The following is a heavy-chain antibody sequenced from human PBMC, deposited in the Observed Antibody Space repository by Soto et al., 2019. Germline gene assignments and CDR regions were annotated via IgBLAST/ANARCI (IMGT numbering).Heavy chain of an antibody. D-gene: IGHD2-2*01. CDR3: ARLVVVAPVANA. CDR2: IFYTGTT. V-gene: IGHV4-39*02. Sequence: PSETLSLTCSVSGGSINYNSYYWGWIRQPPGKGLEWVGGIFYTGTTYYSPSLKDRVTISVDTSKNSFSLNLTSVTAADTAVYFSARLVVVAPVANAWGQGTLVTVSS. CDR1: GGSINYNSYY. J-gene: IGHJ5*02.